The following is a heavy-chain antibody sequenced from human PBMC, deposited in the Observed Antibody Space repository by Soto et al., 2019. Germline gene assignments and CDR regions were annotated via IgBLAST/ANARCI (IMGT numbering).Heavy chain of an antibody. CDR1: GGTFSSYA. CDR3: ARQGELEVLDY. V-gene: IGHV1-69*01. Sequence: QVQLVQSGAEVKKPGSSVKVSCKASGGTFSSYAISWVRQAPGQGLEWMGGIIPIFGTANYAQKFQGRVTIPADESTRPAHMGLGSLSSEDTAVYYCARQGELEVLDYWGQGTLVTVSS. J-gene: IGHJ4*02. CDR2: IIPIFGTA. D-gene: IGHD1-7*01.